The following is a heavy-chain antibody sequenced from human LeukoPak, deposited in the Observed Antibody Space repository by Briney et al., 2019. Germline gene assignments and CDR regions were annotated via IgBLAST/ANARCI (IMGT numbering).Heavy chain of an antibody. CDR2: INHSGST. J-gene: IGHJ4*02. D-gene: IGHD3-16*02. CDR1: GGSFSGYY. CDR3: ARFGNYDYVWGSYRSVPPLDY. V-gene: IGHV4-34*01. Sequence: KSSETLSLTCAVYGGSFSGYYWSWIRQPPGKGLEWIGEINHSGSTNYNPSLKSRVTISVDTSKNQFSLKLSSVTAADTAVYYCARFGNYDYVWGSYRSVPPLDYWGQGTLVTVSS.